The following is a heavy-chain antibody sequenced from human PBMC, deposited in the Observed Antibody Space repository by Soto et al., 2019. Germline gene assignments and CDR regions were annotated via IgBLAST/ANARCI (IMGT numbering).Heavy chain of an antibody. V-gene: IGHV3-33*01. Sequence: GGSLRLSCAVSGFSLSTYGMHWVRQAPGKGLECVAVIWFDGSNKQYADSVKGRFTISRDNSKNTLYLQMNSLKTEDTAVYYCTSPNVISITMVRGVMGKGMDVWGQGTTVTVSS. CDR1: GFSLSTYG. J-gene: IGHJ6*02. CDR2: IWFDGSNK. D-gene: IGHD3-10*01. CDR3: TSPNVISITMVRGVMGKGMDV.